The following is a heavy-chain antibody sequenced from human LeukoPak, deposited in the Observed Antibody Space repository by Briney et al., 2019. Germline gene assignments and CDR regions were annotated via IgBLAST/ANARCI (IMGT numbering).Heavy chain of an antibody. V-gene: IGHV3-74*01. D-gene: IGHD3-10*01. J-gene: IGHJ4*02. CDR1: GFTFDDYA. CDR3: ARGTMVRGVKVDY. CDR2: INSDGSST. Sequence: HPGRSLILSCAASGFTFDDYAMHWVRQAPGKGLVWVSRINSDGSSTSYADSVKGRFTISRDNAKNTLYLQMNSLRAEDTAVYYCARGTMVRGVKVDYWGQGTLVTVSS.